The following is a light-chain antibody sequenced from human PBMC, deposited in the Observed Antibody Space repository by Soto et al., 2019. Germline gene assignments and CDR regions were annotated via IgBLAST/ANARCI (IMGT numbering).Light chain of an antibody. CDR1: QSITRW. V-gene: IGKV1-5*01. Sequence: DIQMTQSPSTLSASVGDRVTITCRASQSITRWVAWYQQKPGKVPKLLIYDASTLESGVPSRFSGSGSGREFTLNISSLPPDDLATYYCQQYNTYWTFGQGTKVEIK. J-gene: IGKJ1*01. CDR3: QQYNTYWT. CDR2: DAS.